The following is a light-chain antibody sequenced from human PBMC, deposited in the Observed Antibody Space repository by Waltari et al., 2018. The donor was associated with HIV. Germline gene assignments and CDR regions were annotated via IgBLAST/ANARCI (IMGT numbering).Light chain of an antibody. V-gene: IGLV1-51*01. Sequence: QSVLTQPPSVSAAPGQKVVISCSGSSSNIGNNYVSWFQQLPGTAPTFIIFDNHKRPAGLPDRFSCSTSCTSATLTITGLQTGDEAYYYCGTWDTSLSAGVFGGGTKVTVL. CDR3: GTWDTSLSAGV. CDR2: DNH. CDR1: SSNIGNNY. J-gene: IGLJ3*02.